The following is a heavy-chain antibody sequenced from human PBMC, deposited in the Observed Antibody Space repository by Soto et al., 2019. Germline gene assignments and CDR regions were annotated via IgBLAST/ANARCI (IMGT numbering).Heavy chain of an antibody. D-gene: IGHD6-13*01. Sequence: GGSLRLSCAASGFTFSSYSMNWVRQAPGKGLEWVSSISSSSSYIYYADSVKGRFTISRDNAKNSLYLQMNSLRAEDTAVYYCASFVQPHRQPRQGVYVRFFDYWGQGTLVTVSS. CDR3: ASFVQPHRQPRQGVYVRFFDY. V-gene: IGHV3-21*01. J-gene: IGHJ4*02. CDR1: GFTFSSYS. CDR2: ISSSSSYI.